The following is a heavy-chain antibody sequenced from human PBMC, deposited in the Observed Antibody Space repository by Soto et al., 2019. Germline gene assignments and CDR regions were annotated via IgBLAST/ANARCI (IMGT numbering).Heavy chain of an antibody. Sequence: QVQLQESGPGLVKPSQTLSLTCTDSGGSISSGNYYWSWVRQHPGKGLEWIGYIYYSGSTFYNPSLKSRVTLSVDTSKNQIYLKLSSVTAVDTAVYYCARDRGDGYNPFYYYGMDVWRQGTTVTVSS. CDR2: IYYSGST. J-gene: IGHJ6*02. CDR1: GGSISSGNYY. V-gene: IGHV4-31*03. CDR3: ARDRGDGYNPFYYYGMDV. D-gene: IGHD3-10*01.